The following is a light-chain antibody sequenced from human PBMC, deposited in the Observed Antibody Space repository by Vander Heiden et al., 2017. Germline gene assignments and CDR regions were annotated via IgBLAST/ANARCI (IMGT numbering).Light chain of an antibody. CDR1: SSNIGSNY. CDR2: RNN. Sequence: QSVLTQPPSASGTPGQRVTIPCSGSSSNIGSNYVYWYQQVPGTAPKVLIYRNNQRPSGVPDRFSGSKSGTSASLAISGLRSEDEADYYCAAWDDSLSGSYVFGTGTKVTVL. V-gene: IGLV1-47*01. J-gene: IGLJ1*01. CDR3: AAWDDSLSGSYV.